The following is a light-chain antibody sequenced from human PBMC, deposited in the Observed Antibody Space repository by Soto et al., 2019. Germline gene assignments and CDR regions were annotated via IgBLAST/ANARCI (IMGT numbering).Light chain of an antibody. V-gene: IGLV4-69*01. J-gene: IGLJ1*01. CDR2: LNNDGSH. Sequence: QPVLTQSPSASASLGASVKLTCTLSSGHSSYAIAWHQQQPEKGPRYLMKLNNDGSHSKGDGIPDRFSGSSSGAERYLTISSLQSEDEADYYCQTWGTGPFVFGTGTKLTVL. CDR1: SGHSSYA. CDR3: QTWGTGPFV.